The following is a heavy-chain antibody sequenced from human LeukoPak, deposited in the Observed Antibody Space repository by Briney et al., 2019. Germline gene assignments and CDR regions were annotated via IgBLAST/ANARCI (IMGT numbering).Heavy chain of an antibody. CDR2: ISSRSSYI. J-gene: IGHJ4*02. D-gene: IGHD6-19*01. V-gene: IGHV3-21*01. CDR3: ARDSRVAVAGRGDY. Sequence: GGSLRLSCAASGFTFSSYSMNWVRQAPGKGLEWVSVISSRSSYIYYADSVKGRFTVSRDNAKNLLYLQMNSLRAEDTAVYYCARDSRVAVAGRGDYWGQGTLVTVSS. CDR1: GFTFSSYS.